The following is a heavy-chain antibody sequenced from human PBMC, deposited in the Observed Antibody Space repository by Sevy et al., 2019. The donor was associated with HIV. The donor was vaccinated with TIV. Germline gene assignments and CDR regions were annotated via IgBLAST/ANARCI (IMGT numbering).Heavy chain of an antibody. J-gene: IGHJ4*02. D-gene: IGHD6-13*01. V-gene: IGHV3-49*04. CDR2: LKSEVYVGQV. Sequence: GGSLSPSCTAPGFTFGDYCMSWVRQAPGKGLEWVAFLKSEVYVGQVDHAASVRGRFVISRDASKTIAYLQMNDLKTEDTGVYYCTRWKAAQSIFDYWGQGALVTVSS. CDR3: TRWKAAQSIFDY. CDR1: GFTFGDYC.